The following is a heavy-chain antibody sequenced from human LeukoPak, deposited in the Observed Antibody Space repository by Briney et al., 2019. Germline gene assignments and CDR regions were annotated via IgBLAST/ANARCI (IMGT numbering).Heavy chain of an antibody. V-gene: IGHV1-69*13. Sequence: GASVKVSCKASGGTFSSYAISWVRQAPGQGLEWMGGIIPIFGTANYAQKFQGRVTITADESTSTAYMELSSLRSEDTAVYYCARAPSYCSSTSCPPVDYWGQGTLVTVSS. CDR2: IIPIFGTA. D-gene: IGHD2-2*01. J-gene: IGHJ4*02. CDR1: GGTFSSYA. CDR3: ARAPSYCSSTSCPPVDY.